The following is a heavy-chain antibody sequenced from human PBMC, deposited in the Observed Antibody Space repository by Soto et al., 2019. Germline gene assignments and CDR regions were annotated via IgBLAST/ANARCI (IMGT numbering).Heavy chain of an antibody. Sequence: EVERMESGGGLVQPGGSLRLSCAASGFTFSNCWKHWVRQAPGKGLVWVSRINSDGSTISYTDSVKGRFTISRDNAKNTLYLQMSSLRAEDTAVYYCPSVGYGSGSYHFDYWGQGTLVTVSS. CDR1: GFTFSNCW. J-gene: IGHJ4*01. D-gene: IGHD3-10*01. V-gene: IGHV3-74*01. CDR2: INSDGSTI. CDR3: PSVGYGSGSYHFDY.